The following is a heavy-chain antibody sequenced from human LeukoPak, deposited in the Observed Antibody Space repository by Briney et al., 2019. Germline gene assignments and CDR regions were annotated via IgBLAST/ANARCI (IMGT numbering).Heavy chain of an antibody. D-gene: IGHD6-25*01. Sequence: GGSLRLSCAASGFXFSNAWINWVRQAPGKGLEWVGRIKPKTEGGTIGYAAPVKGRFTVSRDDSKSTLYLQMNSLKTEDTAVYYCTTGRLLWGQGTLVTVSS. J-gene: IGHJ4*02. V-gene: IGHV3-15*01. CDR2: IKPKTEGGTI. CDR3: TTGRLL. CDR1: GFXFSNAW.